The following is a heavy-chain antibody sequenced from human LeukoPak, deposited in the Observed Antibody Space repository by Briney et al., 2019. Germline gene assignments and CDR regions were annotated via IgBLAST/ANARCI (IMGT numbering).Heavy chain of an antibody. Sequence: KASETLSLTCAVDGGSFIGFYWTWIRQTPGKGLEWIGEINQTGKTNYNPSLTDYNPSLKSRVTISLDSSKNQLSLKVNSVNAEDTGVCHWKRVRHDPLEYRYYMDVWGKGTNATVSS. J-gene: IGHJ6*03. V-gene: IGHV4-34*01. CDR1: GGSFIGFY. D-gene: IGHD3-3*01. CDR3: KRVRHDPLEYRYYMDV. CDR2: INQTGKTNYNPSLT.